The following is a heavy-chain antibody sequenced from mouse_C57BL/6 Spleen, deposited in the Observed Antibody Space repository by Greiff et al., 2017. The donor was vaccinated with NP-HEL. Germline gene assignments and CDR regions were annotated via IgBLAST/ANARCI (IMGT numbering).Heavy chain of an antibody. CDR2: IGPGSGSN. D-gene: IGHD1-1*01. CDR1: GYTFTDYY. V-gene: IGHV1-77*01. J-gene: IGHJ2*01. Sequence: VQLQQSGAELVKPGASVKISCKASGYTFTDYYINWVKQRPGQGLEWIGKIGPGSGSNYYNEKVKGKATLTADKSSSTAYMQLSSLSSEDSAVYFWAREGNYYGSSYENYWGQGTTLTVSS. CDR3: AREGNYYGSSYENY.